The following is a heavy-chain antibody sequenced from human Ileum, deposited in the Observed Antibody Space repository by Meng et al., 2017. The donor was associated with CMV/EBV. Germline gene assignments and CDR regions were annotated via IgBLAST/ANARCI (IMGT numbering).Heavy chain of an antibody. D-gene: IGHD3-10*01. CDR1: GAYFNNDKDY. CDR3: AKDLPRGPSDY. Sequence: QLQVQESGPGLVHPSETLSRICTVSGAYFNNDKDYWHWIRQSPGKGLEWIVSVNNNGGTYHNPSLRSRVTISVDTSKNQFSLRMNSVTAADTAIYYCAKDLPRGPSDYWSQGTLVTVSS. V-gene: IGHV4-39*07. CDR2: VNNNGGT. J-gene: IGHJ4*02.